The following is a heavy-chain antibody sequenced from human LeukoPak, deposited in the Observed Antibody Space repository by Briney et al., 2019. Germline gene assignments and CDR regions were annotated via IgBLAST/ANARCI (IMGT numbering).Heavy chain of an antibody. J-gene: IGHJ6*02. Sequence: GGSLRLSCAASGFTFSSYGMHWVRQAPGKGLEWVAVIWYDGSNKYYADSVKGRFTISRDNSKNTLYLQMNSLRAEDTAVYYCAREILEWLSPLYTDYYGMDVWGQGTTVTVSS. CDR3: AREILEWLSPLYTDYYGMDV. CDR1: GFTFSSYG. V-gene: IGHV3-33*01. D-gene: IGHD3-3*01. CDR2: IWYDGSNK.